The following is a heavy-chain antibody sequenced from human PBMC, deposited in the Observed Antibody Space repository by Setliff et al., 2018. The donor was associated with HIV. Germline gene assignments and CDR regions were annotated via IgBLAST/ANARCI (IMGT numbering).Heavy chain of an antibody. Sequence: LRLSCAASGFTFSDDYMSWIRQTPGKGLEWISCISSSGSTTYYADSVKGRFTISRDNAKKSLFLQMNSLRAEDTAMYYCARVGDGYNSFNYWGQGTLVTVSS. CDR3: ARVGDGYNSFNY. D-gene: IGHD5-12*01. CDR2: ISSSGSTT. CDR1: GFTFSDDY. J-gene: IGHJ4*02. V-gene: IGHV3-11*01.